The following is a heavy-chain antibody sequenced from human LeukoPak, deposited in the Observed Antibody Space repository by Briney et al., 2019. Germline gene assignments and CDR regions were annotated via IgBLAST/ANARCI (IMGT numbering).Heavy chain of an antibody. CDR1: GFTFSHFW. CDR2: ISSSSSYT. Sequence: GGSLRLSCAASGFTFSHFWMSWVRQAPGKGLEWVSYISSSSSYTNYADSVKGRFTISRDNAKNSLYLQMNSLRAEDTAVYYCARSRMVAAAGPYGMDVWGQGTTVTVSS. V-gene: IGHV3-11*06. CDR3: ARSRMVAAAGPYGMDV. D-gene: IGHD6-13*01. J-gene: IGHJ6*02.